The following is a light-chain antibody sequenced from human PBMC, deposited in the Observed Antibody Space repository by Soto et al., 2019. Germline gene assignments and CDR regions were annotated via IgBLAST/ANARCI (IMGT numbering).Light chain of an antibody. J-gene: IGLJ1*01. CDR1: SSDVGGYNY. V-gene: IGLV2-14*03. CDR3: SSYTSSNTYV. Sequence: QSVLTQPASVSGSPGQSITISCTGTSSDVGGYNYVSWYQQHPGKAPKLMIYDVSNRPSGVSNRFSGSKSGITASLTISGLQAEDEADYYCSSYTSSNTYVFGNGTKVTVL. CDR2: DVS.